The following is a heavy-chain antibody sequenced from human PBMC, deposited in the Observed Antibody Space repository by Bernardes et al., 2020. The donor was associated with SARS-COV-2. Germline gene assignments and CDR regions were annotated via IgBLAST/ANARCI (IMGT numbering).Heavy chain of an antibody. CDR2: TYHTRST. V-gene: IGHV4-59*01. Sequence: SQSRSPAYNISVSSTWGYYWTCIRQHPGKALEWMCHTYHTRSTHFKPSHMSRVTISIDTSRNQFSLRLSSVTAAGTAIYYWASASQSELGWFDPWGQGTLVTVSS. J-gene: IGHJ5*02. CDR3: ASASQSELGWFDP. D-gene: IGHD3-16*01. CDR1: VSSTWGYY.